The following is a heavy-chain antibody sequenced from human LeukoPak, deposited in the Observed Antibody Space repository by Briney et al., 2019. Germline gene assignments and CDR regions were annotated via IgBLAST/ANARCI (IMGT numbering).Heavy chain of an antibody. Sequence: ASETLSLTCSVSGGSISSYYWSWIRQPPGKGPEWIGYINYSGSTNYNPSLKSRVTISVVTSKNQFSLKLSSVTAADTAVYYCAKDLDSSGLWDTSYWGQGTLVTVSS. V-gene: IGHV4-59*12. CDR3: AKDLDSSGLWDTSY. CDR1: GGSISSYY. CDR2: INYSGST. D-gene: IGHD6-19*01. J-gene: IGHJ4*02.